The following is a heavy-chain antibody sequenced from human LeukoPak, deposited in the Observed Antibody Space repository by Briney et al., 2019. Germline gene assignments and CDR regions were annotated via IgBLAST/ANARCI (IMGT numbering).Heavy chain of an antibody. J-gene: IGHJ4*02. V-gene: IGHV1-18*01. CDR1: GYSFTSYG. D-gene: IGHD5-24*01. CDR2: ISGSNGDT. Sequence: ASVTVSFKAVGYSFTSYGVVWVRQAPGQGLEWMAWISGSNGDTNFAQKIQGRVTLTTDTSTSTAYMELMSLRSDDTAAYFCARGPRRWLQLTYFDYWGQGTLVTVSS. CDR3: ARGPRRWLQLTYFDY.